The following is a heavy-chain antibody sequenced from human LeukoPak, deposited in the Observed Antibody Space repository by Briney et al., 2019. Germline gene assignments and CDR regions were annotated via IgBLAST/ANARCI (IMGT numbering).Heavy chain of an antibody. J-gene: IGHJ4*02. D-gene: IGHD3-16*02. Sequence: ASVKVSCKASGYTFTSYAMNWVRQAPGQGLEWMGWINTSTGNPTYAQGFTGRFVFSLDTSVSTAYLQISSLKAEDTAVYYCARDLRRITFGGVIVIPDYWGQGTLVTVSS. V-gene: IGHV7-4-1*02. CDR1: GYTFTSYA. CDR2: INTSTGNP. CDR3: ARDLRRITFGGVIVIPDY.